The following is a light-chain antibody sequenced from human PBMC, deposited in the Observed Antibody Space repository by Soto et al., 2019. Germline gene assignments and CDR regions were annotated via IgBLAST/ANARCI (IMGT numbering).Light chain of an antibody. CDR2: GAS. CDR1: QSVSSN. J-gene: IGKJ1*01. CDR3: QQYNNWPRT. V-gene: IGKV3-15*01. Sequence: EIVMTQSPATLSVSPGERATLSCRASQSVSSNLAWYQQKPGQASRLLIYGASTRATGIPARFSGSGSGTEFCLTISSLQSEDFAVYYCQQYNNWPRTFGQGTKVEIK.